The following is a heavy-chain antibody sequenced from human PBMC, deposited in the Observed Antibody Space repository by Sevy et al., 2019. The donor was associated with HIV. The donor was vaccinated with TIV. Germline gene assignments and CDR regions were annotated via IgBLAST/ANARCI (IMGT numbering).Heavy chain of an antibody. V-gene: IGHV3-23*01. D-gene: IGHD3-9*01. J-gene: IGHJ4*02. CDR3: AGGRHLPPPNSDILTGYST. Sequence: GGSLRLSCAASGFTFSSYAMSWVRQAPGKGLEWVSAISGSGGSTYYGDSVKGRFATSRDTSKNTLYLQMNSLRAEDTAVNYCAGGRHLPPPNSDILTGYSTWGQGTLVTVSS. CDR1: GFTFSSYA. CDR2: ISGSGGST.